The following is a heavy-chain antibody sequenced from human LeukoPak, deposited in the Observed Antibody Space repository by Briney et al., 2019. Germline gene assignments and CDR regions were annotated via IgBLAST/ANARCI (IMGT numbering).Heavy chain of an antibody. CDR1: GFTFSSYW. V-gene: IGHV3-7*01. CDR2: IKPDGREK. Sequence: GGSLRLSCAASGFTFSSYWMNWVRQAPGKGLEWVANIKPDGREKYYVDSVKGRFTISRDNAKNSLYLQMNSLRAEDTAVYYCAADIVVVVAAYYYMDVWGKGTTVTVSS. CDR3: AADIVVVVAAYYYMDV. J-gene: IGHJ6*03. D-gene: IGHD2-15*01.